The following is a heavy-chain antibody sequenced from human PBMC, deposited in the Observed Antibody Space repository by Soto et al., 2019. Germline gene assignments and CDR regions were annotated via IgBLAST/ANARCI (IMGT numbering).Heavy chain of an antibody. Sequence: SETLSLTCTVSGGSISSYYWSWIRQPPGKGLEWIGYIYYSGSTNYNPSLKSRVTMSVGTSKNQFSLSLASVTAADTAVYYCARDNGYSYGYNLDHWGQGTLVTVS. CDR1: GGSISSYY. CDR2: IYYSGST. J-gene: IGHJ4*02. V-gene: IGHV4-59*12. D-gene: IGHD5-18*01. CDR3: ARDNGYSYGYNLDH.